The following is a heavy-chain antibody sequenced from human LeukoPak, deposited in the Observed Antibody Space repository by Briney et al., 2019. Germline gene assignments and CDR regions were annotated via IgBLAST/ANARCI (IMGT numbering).Heavy chain of an antibody. CDR1: VYTFTRYY. Sequence: GASVRVSFTASVYTFTRYYLHWVRQAPGQGREGMGIINPSGCRTNNAQHFQRSLTMTSHTSTTTVYMQLSSLRSDDTAVYYCARDLAIAAAPYGMDVWGQGTTVTVSS. J-gene: IGHJ6*02. D-gene: IGHD6-13*01. CDR3: ARDLAIAAAPYGMDV. CDR2: INPSGCRT. V-gene: IGHV1-46*01.